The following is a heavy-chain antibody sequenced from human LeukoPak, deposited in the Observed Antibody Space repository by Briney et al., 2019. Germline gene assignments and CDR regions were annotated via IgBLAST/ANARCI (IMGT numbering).Heavy chain of an antibody. CDR2: IRYDGSKK. D-gene: IGHD6-19*01. CDR1: GFSFSSYG. CDR3: ARETGYSGGWSNYYYYYMDV. Sequence: GGSLRLSCAASGFSFSSYGMYWVRQAPGKGLEWVAFIRYDGSKKYYADSVKGRFTISRDNSKNTLNLQMNSLRAEDTAIYYCARETGYSGGWSNYYYYYMDVWGKGTTVTISS. V-gene: IGHV3-30*02. J-gene: IGHJ6*03.